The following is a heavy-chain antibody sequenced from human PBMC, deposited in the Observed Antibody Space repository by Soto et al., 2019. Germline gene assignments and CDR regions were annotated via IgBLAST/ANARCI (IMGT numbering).Heavy chain of an antibody. CDR1: GYTFTSYG. CDR3: AGPLAYCGGDCSRTFYYYYYGMDV. CDR2: ISAYNGNT. Sequence: VKVSCKASGYTFTSYGISWVRQAPGQGLEWMGWISAYNGNTNYAQKLQGRVTMTTDTSTSTAYMELRSLRSDDTAVYYCAGPLAYCGGDCSRTFYYYYYGMDVWGQGTTVTVSS. D-gene: IGHD2-21*02. J-gene: IGHJ6*02. V-gene: IGHV1-18*01.